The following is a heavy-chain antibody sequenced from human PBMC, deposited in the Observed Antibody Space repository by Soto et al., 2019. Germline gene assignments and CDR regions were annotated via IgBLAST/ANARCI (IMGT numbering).Heavy chain of an antibody. Sequence: PSETLSLTCTVSGGSMSSSNWWNWIRQPPGKGLEWIGYIYHSGSTYYNPSLKSRVTISVDRSKNQFSLKLSSVTAADTAVYYCARTPTPWGQGTLVTVSS. D-gene: IGHD1-26*01. CDR2: IYHSGST. CDR3: ARTPTP. J-gene: IGHJ5*02. CDR1: GGSMSSSNW. V-gene: IGHV4-4*02.